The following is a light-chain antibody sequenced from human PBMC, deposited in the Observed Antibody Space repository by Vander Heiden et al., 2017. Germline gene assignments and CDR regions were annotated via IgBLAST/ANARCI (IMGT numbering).Light chain of an antibody. CDR2: DAS. Sequence: EIVLTQSPATLSLSPGDRATLSCRASQSVSSYLAWYQQKPRHAPRLLIYDASNSPTGILAMCSGSGDGTYVTLTISSLEPEDFAVYYCQHRNNWHHMYTFGQGTKLEIK. CDR3: QHRNNWHHMYT. CDR1: QSVSSY. V-gene: IGKV3-11*01. J-gene: IGKJ2*01.